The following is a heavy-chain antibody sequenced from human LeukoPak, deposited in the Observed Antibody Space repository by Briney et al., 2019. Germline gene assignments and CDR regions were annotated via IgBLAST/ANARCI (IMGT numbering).Heavy chain of an antibody. V-gene: IGHV1-69*05. Sequence: RASVKVSCKASGGTFSSYAISWVRQAPGQGLEWMGGIIPIFGTANYAQKFQGRVTITTDESTSTAYMELSSLRSEDTAVYYCARVIAAAGDSYYFDYWGQGTLVTVSS. CDR1: GGTFSSYA. CDR2: IIPIFGTA. J-gene: IGHJ4*02. D-gene: IGHD6-13*01. CDR3: ARVIAAAGDSYYFDY.